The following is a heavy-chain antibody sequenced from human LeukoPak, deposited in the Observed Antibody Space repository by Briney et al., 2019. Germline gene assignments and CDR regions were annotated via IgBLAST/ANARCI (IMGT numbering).Heavy chain of an antibody. CDR2: IYTSGST. J-gene: IGHJ6*03. D-gene: IGHD6-13*01. CDR1: GGSISSYY. CDR3: ARLVAAAGTRPYYYYMDV. Sequence: KPSEALSLTCTVSGGSISSYYWSWIRQPPGKGLGWIGYIYTSGSTNYNPSLKSRVTISVDTSKNQFSLKLSSVTAADTAVYYCARLVAAAGTRPYYYYMDVWGKGTTVTVSS. V-gene: IGHV4-4*09.